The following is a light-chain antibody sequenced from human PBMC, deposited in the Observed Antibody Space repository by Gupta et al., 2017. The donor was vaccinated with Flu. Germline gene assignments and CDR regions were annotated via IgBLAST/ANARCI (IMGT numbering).Light chain of an antibody. CDR3: MQGAHWPWA. Sequence: VALGQPASNSFRSSQSLVYSDGNTVLHWFQQRPGQAPRRLIYLVSHRDSGVPDRFSGSGSGTDFTLKISRVEADDVGVYFCMQGAHWPWAFGQGTKVEIK. CDR2: LVS. J-gene: IGKJ1*01. V-gene: IGKV2-30*01. CDR1: QSLVYSDGNTV.